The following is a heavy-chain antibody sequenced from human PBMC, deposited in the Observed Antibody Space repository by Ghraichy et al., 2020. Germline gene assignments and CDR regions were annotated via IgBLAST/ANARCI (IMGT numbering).Heavy chain of an antibody. J-gene: IGHJ5*02. CDR3: VRHSGSSCRGCWFGP. CDR1: RDSFTAGNYY. D-gene: IGHD1-14*01. CDR2: VFHSGSP. V-gene: IGHV4-39*01. Sequence: SQTLSLTCTVSRDSFTAGNYYWGWIRQAPEKGLEWIGSVFHSGSPSRTSPSLRSRVTVTVDTSKSQIYLNLASATAADTAIYYCVRHSGSSCRGCWFGPWGQGTLVTVSS.